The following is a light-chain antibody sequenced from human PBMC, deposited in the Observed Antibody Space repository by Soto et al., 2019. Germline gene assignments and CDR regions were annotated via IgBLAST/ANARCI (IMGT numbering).Light chain of an antibody. CDR2: DVS. J-gene: IGLJ1*01. Sequence: SLLTHPASVSGSPGQSIPLSLPGTTRDVGGYSYVSWYQQQPGKAPKLVISDVSNRPSGVSDRFSGSKSGNTASLTISGLQTEDEADYYCASYTTSSTYVFGTGTKVTVL. CDR1: TRDVGGYSY. CDR3: ASYTTSSTYV. V-gene: IGLV2-14*01.